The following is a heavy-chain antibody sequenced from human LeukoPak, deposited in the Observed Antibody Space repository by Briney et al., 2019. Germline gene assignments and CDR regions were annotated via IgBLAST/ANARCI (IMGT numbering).Heavy chain of an antibody. Sequence: SETLSLTCTVSGGSISSGGYYWSWIRQHPGKGLEWIGYIYYSGSAYYNPSLKSRVTISVDTSENQSSLKLSSVTAADTAVYYCARVNYGSATKEDYWGQGTLVTVSS. V-gene: IGHV4-31*03. J-gene: IGHJ4*02. CDR1: GGSISSGGYY. CDR2: IYYSGSA. D-gene: IGHD3-10*01. CDR3: ARVNYGSATKEDY.